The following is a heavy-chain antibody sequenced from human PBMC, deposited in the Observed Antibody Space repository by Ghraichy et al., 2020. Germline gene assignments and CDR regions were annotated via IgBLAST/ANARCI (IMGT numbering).Heavy chain of an antibody. CDR2: ISYDGSNK. D-gene: IGHD3-3*01. CDR3: ARDLYDFWSGYSINFSGGKGGPDY. Sequence: GGSLRLSCAASGFTFSSYAMHWVRQAPGKGLEWVAVISYDGSNKYYADSVKGRFTISRDNSKNTLYLQMNSLRAEDTAVYYCARDLYDFWSGYSINFSGGKGGPDYWGQGTLVTVSS. J-gene: IGHJ4*02. V-gene: IGHV3-30*04. CDR1: GFTFSSYA.